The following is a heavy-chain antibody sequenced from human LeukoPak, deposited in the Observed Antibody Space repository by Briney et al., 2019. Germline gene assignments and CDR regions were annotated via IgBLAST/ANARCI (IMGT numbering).Heavy chain of an antibody. D-gene: IGHD5-18*01. CDR1: GYTFTSYA. CDR3: AREIQRLASSPTLCDY. V-gene: IGHV1-3*01. J-gene: IGHJ4*02. CDR2: INAGNGNT. Sequence: ASVKVSCKASGYTFTSYAMHWVRQAPGQRLEWMGWINAGNGNTKYSQKFQGRVTITRDTSASTAYVELSSLRSEDTAVYYCAREIQRLASSPTLCDYWGQGTLVTVSS.